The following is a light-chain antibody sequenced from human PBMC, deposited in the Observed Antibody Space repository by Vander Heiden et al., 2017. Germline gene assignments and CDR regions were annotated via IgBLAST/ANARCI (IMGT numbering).Light chain of an antibody. V-gene: IGKV1-39*01. CDR2: GVS. CDR1: QSISSY. Sequence: DIQITQSPSSLSASVGDRVTITCRASQSISSYLNWYQQKPGKAPKLLIYGVSSLQSGVPSRFSGSGSGTDFTLTISSLQPEDFATYYCQQSYSTPPWTFGQGTKVEIK. J-gene: IGKJ1*01. CDR3: QQSYSTPPWT.